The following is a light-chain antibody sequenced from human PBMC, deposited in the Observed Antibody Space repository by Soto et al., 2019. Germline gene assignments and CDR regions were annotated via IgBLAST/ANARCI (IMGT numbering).Light chain of an antibody. J-gene: IGKJ1*01. CDR1: QSVSSD. Sequence: EIVMTQSPATLSVSPGESAALSCRASQSVSSDLAWYQQKPGQVYRLLIYGASTRVTGIPARFSGTGSGTEFILTISSLQSEDLAVYYCQQYNSWPPTFGQGTKVEIK. CDR2: GAS. V-gene: IGKV3-15*01. CDR3: QQYNSWPPT.